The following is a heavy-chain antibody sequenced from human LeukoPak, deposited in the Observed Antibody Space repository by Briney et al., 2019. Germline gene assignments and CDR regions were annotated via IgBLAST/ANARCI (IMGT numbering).Heavy chain of an antibody. D-gene: IGHD6-6*01. CDR2: INHSGGT. J-gene: IGHJ4*02. Sequence: SEPLSLTCAVYGGSFSGYYWSWIRQPPGKGLEWIGEINHSGGTNYNPSLKSRVTISVDTSKNQFSLKLSSVTAADTAVYYCARTYSSSSPPLYWGQGTLVTVSS. CDR1: GGSFSGYY. V-gene: IGHV4-34*01. CDR3: ARTYSSSSPPLY.